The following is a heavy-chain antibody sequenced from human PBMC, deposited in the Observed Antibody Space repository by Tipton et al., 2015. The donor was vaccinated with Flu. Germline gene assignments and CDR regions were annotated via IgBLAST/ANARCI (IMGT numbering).Heavy chain of an antibody. V-gene: IGHV3-64*02. J-gene: IGHJ6*02. CDR1: VFTFSDYA. CDR2: ISSNGDNT. Sequence: SLRLSCAASVFTFSDYAMQWVRQAPGKGLEYVSAISSNGDNTYYADSVKGRFTISRDNSKNTLYVQMGSLRADDMAVYYCARGMNSGLVDVWGQGTTVTVSS. D-gene: IGHD2/OR15-2a*01. CDR3: ARGMNSGLVDV.